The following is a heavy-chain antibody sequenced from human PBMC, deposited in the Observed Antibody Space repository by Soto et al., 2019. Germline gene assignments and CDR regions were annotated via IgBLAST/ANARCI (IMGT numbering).Heavy chain of an antibody. V-gene: IGHV4-39*01. D-gene: IGHD4-17*01. CDR3: ARQSECDYECYYFDY. Sequence: QLQLQESGPGLVKPSETLSLTCTVSGGSISSSSYYWGWIRQPPGKGLEWIGSIYYSGSTYYNPSLKSRVTISVDTSKNQFSRKLSSVTAADTAVYYCARQSECDYECYYFDYWGQGTLVTVSS. CDR2: IYYSGST. CDR1: GGSISSSSYY. J-gene: IGHJ4*02.